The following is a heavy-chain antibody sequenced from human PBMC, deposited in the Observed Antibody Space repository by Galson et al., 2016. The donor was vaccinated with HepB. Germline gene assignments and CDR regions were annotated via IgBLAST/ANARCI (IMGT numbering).Heavy chain of an antibody. J-gene: IGHJ2*01. CDR2: ISHDAYNI. CDR3: VKDADSSGWRDYWYFDL. V-gene: IGHV3-30*04. D-gene: IGHD6-19*01. CDR1: GFTFSGYS. Sequence: SLRLSCAASGFTFSGYSMHWVRQTPGKGLEWVAIISHDAYNIKYADSVNGRFTISRDNSKNTLFLQMNTLRPEDTALYYCVKDADSSGWRDYWYFDLWGRGALVTVSS.